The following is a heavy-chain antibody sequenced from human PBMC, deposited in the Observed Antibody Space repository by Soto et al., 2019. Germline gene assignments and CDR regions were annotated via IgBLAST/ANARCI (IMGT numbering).Heavy chain of an antibody. D-gene: IGHD3-22*01. CDR2: IYYSGST. CDR1: GGSISMYY. V-gene: IGHV4-59*01. J-gene: IGHJ4*02. CDR3: AARGYYYDSSGYLYFDD. Sequence: SATLSLTCPVAGGSISMYYLSLLGQPAGKGLEWIGYIYYSGSTNYNPSLKSRVTISVDTSKNQFSLKLSSVTAADTAVYYCAARGYYYDSSGYLYFDDWGQGTLVTVSS.